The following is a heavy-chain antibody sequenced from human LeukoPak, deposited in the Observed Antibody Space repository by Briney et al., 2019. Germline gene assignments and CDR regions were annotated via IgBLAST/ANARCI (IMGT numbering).Heavy chain of an antibody. J-gene: IGHJ6*02. Sequence: ASETLSLTCTVSGGSISSYYWSWIRQPPGKGLEWVGYIYYSGSTNYNPSLKSRVTISVDTSKNQFSLKLSSVPAADTAVYYCARHTDYDYYYGMDVWGQGTTVTVSS. CDR2: IYYSGST. CDR3: ARHTDYDYYYGMDV. CDR1: GGSISSYY. V-gene: IGHV4-59*08.